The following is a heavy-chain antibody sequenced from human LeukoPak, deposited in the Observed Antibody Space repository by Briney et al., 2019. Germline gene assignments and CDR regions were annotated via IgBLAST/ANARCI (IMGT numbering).Heavy chain of an antibody. V-gene: IGHV1-69*05. D-gene: IGHD7-27*01. J-gene: IGHJ4*02. CDR3: ARAPRSWGFDY. CDR1: GGTFSSYA. CDR2: IIPIFGTA. Sequence: SVKVSCKASGGTFSSYAISWVRQAPGQGLEWMGGIIPIFGTANYAQKFQGRVTMTRSASINTAYMELTNLRSEDTAVYYCARAPRSWGFDYWGQGTLVTVSS.